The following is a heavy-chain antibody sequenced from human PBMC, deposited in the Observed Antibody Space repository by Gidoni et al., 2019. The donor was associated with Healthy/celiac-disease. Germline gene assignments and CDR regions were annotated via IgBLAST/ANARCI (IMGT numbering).Heavy chain of an antibody. J-gene: IGHJ6*02. D-gene: IGHD4-4*01. CDR2: ISYDGSNK. Sequence: QVQLVESGGGVVQPGRSLRLSCAASGFTFSSYGMHWVRQAPGKGLEWVAVISYDGSNKYYADSVKGLFTISRDNSKNTLYLQMNSLRAEDTAVYYCAKDLTTWEYYYYGMDVWGQGTTVTVSS. CDR3: AKDLTTWEYYYYGMDV. V-gene: IGHV3-30*18. CDR1: GFTFSSYG.